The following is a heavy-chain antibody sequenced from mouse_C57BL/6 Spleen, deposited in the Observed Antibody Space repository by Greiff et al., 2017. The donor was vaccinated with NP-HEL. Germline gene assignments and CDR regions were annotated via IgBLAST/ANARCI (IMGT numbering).Heavy chain of an antibody. CDR1: GYSITSGYD. V-gene: IGHV3-1*01. J-gene: IGHJ1*03. Sequence: VQLKESGPGMVKPSQSLSLTCTVTGYSITSGYDWHWIRHFPGNKLEWMGYISYSGSTNYNPSLKSRISITHDTSKNHFFLKLNSVTTEDTATYYCARWLLRYWYFDVWGTGTTVTVSS. CDR2: ISYSGST. CDR3: ARWLLRYWYFDV. D-gene: IGHD2-3*01.